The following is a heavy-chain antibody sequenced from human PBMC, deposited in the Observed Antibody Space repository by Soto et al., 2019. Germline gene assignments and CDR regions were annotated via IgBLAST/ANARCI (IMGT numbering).Heavy chain of an antibody. Sequence: GPSLKICCTGCGYSFTSYWIGWVRQMPGKGLEWMGIIYPGDSDTRYSPSLQGQVTISADKSISTAYLQWSSLKASDTAMYYCARQPLGYGSGSYYNSYYYYGMDVWGQGTTVTVSS. CDR2: IYPGDSDT. CDR1: GYSFTSYW. V-gene: IGHV5-51*01. CDR3: ARQPLGYGSGSYYNSYYYYGMDV. J-gene: IGHJ6*02. D-gene: IGHD3-10*01.